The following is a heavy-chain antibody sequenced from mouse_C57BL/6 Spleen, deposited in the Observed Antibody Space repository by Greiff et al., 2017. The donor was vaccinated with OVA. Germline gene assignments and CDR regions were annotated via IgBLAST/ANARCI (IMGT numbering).Heavy chain of an antibody. J-gene: IGHJ3*01. D-gene: IGHD1-1*01. CDR1: GYAFSSSW. CDR2: MYPGDGDT. V-gene: IGHV1-82*01. Sequence: VQLKQSGPELVKPGASVKISCKASGYAFSSSWMNWVKQRPGKGLEWIGRMYPGDGDTNYNGKFKGKATLTADKSSSTAYMQLSSLTSEDSAVYFCARDYYGSTWFAYWGQGTLVTVSA. CDR3: ARDYYGSTWFAY.